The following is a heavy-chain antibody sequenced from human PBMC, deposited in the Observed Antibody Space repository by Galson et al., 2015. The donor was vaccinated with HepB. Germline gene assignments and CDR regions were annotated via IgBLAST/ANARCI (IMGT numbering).Heavy chain of an antibody. CDR1: GGTFSSYA. J-gene: IGHJ3*02. CDR3: ASRSDSSSSDAFDI. CDR2: IIPIFGTA. D-gene: IGHD3-22*01. V-gene: IGHV1-69*06. Sequence: SVKVSCKASGGTFSSYAISWVRQAPGQGLEWMGGIIPIFGTANYAQKFQGRVTITEDKSTSTAYMELSSLRSEDTAVYYCASRSDSSSSDAFDIWGQGTMVTVSS.